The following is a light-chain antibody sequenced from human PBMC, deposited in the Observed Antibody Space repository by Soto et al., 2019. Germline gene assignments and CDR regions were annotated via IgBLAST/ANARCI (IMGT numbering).Light chain of an antibody. CDR2: GSS. V-gene: IGKV3-20*01. CDR1: QIVSTTY. J-gene: IGKJ2*01. CDR3: QQYGNSPMYT. Sequence: ELVLTQSPGTLSLSPGEIATLSCRASQIVSTTYLAWYQQKPGQAPRLLIYGSSSRAPGIPDRFSGSGSGTDFTLTISRLEPDDFAVYYCQQYGNSPMYTFGQGTKLES.